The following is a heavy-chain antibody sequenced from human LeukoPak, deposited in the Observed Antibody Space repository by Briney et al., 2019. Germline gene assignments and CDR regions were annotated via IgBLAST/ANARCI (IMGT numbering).Heavy chain of an antibody. Sequence: GGSLRLSCAASGFTFSSYAMSWVRQAPGKGLEWVSAISGSGGSTYHADSVKGRFTISRDNSKNTLYLQMNSLRAEDTAVYYCAKGGILTGFIYYFDYWGQGTLVTVSS. CDR2: ISGSGGST. CDR3: AKGGILTGFIYYFDY. J-gene: IGHJ4*02. D-gene: IGHD3-9*01. V-gene: IGHV3-23*01. CDR1: GFTFSSYA.